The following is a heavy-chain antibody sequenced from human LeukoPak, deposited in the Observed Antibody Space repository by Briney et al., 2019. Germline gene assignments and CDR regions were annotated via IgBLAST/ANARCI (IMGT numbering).Heavy chain of an antibody. CDR1: GLTFDDYA. Sequence: GGSLRLSCAASGLTFDDYAMHWVRQAPGKGLEWVSLISGDGGSTYYADSVKGRFTISRDNSKNSLYLQMNSLRTEDTALYYCAKDVATAAGTFYWGQGTLVTVSS. CDR2: ISGDGGST. J-gene: IGHJ4*02. V-gene: IGHV3-43*02. CDR3: AKDVATAAGTFY. D-gene: IGHD6-13*01.